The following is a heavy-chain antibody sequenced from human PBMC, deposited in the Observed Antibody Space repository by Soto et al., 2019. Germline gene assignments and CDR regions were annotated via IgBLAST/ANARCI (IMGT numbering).Heavy chain of an antibody. CDR2: IYYSGST. CDR1: GDSISSYY. D-gene: IGHD3-3*01. J-gene: IGHJ4*02. Sequence: SETLSLTCTVSGDSISSYYWSWIRQPPGKGLEWIGYIYYSGSTNYNPSLNSRVTISVDMSKNQVSLKLTSVTAADTAVYYCARTQFLQWFTYYFDYWGQGTLVTVSS. CDR3: ARTQFLQWFTYYFDY. V-gene: IGHV4-59*01.